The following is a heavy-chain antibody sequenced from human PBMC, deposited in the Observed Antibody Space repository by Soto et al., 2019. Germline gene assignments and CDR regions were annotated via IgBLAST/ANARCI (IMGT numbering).Heavy chain of an antibody. CDR2: ISAYSGDT. CDR1: GYTFSNFG. CDR3: ATDRDWSSTSCYTLYSFDY. Sequence: GSLLKVSCKASGYTFSNFGISWVRQAPGQGLEWMGWISAYSGDTNYAQKLQGRVTMTKDTSAGTAYMELSSLKFEDTAVYYCATDRDWSSTSCYTLYSFDYWGQGTLVTVSS. D-gene: IGHD2-2*02. V-gene: IGHV1-18*01. J-gene: IGHJ4*02.